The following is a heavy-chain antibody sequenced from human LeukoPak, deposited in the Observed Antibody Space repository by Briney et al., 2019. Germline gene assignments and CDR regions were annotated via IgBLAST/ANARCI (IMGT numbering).Heavy chain of an antibody. Sequence: GGSLRLSCAASGFTFSSYGMHWVRQAPGKGLEWVAFIRYDGSNKYYADSVKGRFTISRDNSKNTLYLQMNSLRAEDTAVYYCARDNGYYSDSRDPFDIWGQGTMVTVSS. CDR3: ARDNGYYSDSRDPFDI. V-gene: IGHV3-30*02. D-gene: IGHD3-22*01. J-gene: IGHJ3*02. CDR2: IRYDGSNK. CDR1: GFTFSSYG.